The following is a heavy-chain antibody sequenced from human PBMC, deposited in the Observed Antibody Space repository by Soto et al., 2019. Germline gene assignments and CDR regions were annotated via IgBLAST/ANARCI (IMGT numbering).Heavy chain of an antibody. D-gene: IGHD1-26*01. V-gene: IGHV3-30*02. J-gene: IGHJ6*02. Sequence: GGSLRLSCAASGFNFPTYAMHWVRQAPGKGLEWVAVIWYDGSNDYYADSVKGRFTISRDNSKNTLYLQMNSLRAEDTAVYYCAKDSGGPTHYYYGMDVWGQGTTVTVSS. CDR2: IWYDGSND. CDR1: GFNFPTYA. CDR3: AKDSGGPTHYYYGMDV.